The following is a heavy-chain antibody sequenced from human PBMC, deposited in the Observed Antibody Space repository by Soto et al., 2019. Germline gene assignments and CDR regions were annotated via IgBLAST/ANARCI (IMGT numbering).Heavy chain of an antibody. CDR3: ASIMTTVTTYPPYYYYGMDV. CDR1: GFTFSSYA. D-gene: IGHD4-17*01. CDR2: ISYDGSNK. V-gene: IGHV3-30-3*01. Sequence: QVQLVESGGGVVQPGRSLRLSCAASGFTFSSYAMHWVRQAPGKGLEWVAVISYDGSNKYYADSVKGRFTISRDNSKNTLYLQMNSLRAEDTAVYYCASIMTTVTTYPPYYYYGMDVWGQGTTVTVSS. J-gene: IGHJ6*02.